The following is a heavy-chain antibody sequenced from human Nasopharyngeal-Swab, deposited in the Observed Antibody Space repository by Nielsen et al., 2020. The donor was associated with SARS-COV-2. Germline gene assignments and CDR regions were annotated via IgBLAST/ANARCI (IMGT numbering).Heavy chain of an antibody. CDR1: GYSISSDNY. CDR3: GRHGAGTGGNRVYYYYYVNV. V-gene: IGHV4-38-2*01. Sequence: GSLRLSCAVSGYSISSDNYWAWIRQSSGKGLEWIGSVCHSGSTYYNPSLKSRATISVDTSNNQFSLKLTSVTAADTAVYYCGRHGAGTGGNRVYYYYYVNVWGKGTTVTVSS. D-gene: IGHD1-1*01. J-gene: IGHJ6*03. CDR2: VCHSGST.